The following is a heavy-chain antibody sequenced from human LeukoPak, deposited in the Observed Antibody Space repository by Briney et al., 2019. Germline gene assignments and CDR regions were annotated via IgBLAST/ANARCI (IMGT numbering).Heavy chain of an antibody. V-gene: IGHV1-2*06. CDR2: INPSSGGT. CDR3: ARSARDGYNYQSYFDY. Sequence: ASVKVSCKASGYTFTGYYMHWVRQAPGQGLEWMGRINPSSGGTNYAQKFQGRVTMTRDTSISTAYMELSRLRSDDTAVYYCARSARDGYNYQSYFDYWGQGTLVTVSS. J-gene: IGHJ4*02. CDR1: GYTFTGYY. D-gene: IGHD5-24*01.